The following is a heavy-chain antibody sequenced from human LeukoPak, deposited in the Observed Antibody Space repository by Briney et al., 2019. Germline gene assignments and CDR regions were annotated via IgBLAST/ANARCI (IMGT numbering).Heavy chain of an antibody. CDR2: ISPSGDIT. Sequence: GGSLRLSCAAYGFTFSNHGMDWVRQAPGKGLEWVSGISPSGDITYYADSVKGRFTISRDNSKNTLYLEVIRLTPEDSAVYYCAKDDAWLRFGEWSQGTLVTVSS. CDR3: AKDDAWLRFGE. CDR1: GFTFSNHG. V-gene: IGHV3-23*01. D-gene: IGHD5-12*01. J-gene: IGHJ4*02.